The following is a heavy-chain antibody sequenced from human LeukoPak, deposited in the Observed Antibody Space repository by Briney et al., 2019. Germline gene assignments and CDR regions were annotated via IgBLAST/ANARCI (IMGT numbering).Heavy chain of an antibody. CDR1: GGSFSGYY. Sequence: PSETLSLTCAVYGGSFSGYYWSWIRQPPGKGLQWIGSCYHSGRTYYNPSLESRVTISVDTSKNQFSLRLTSLTAADTAVYYCAREPTSGSSFHTPNWFDPWGQGTLVTVSS. D-gene: IGHD1-26*01. CDR2: CYHSGRT. CDR3: AREPTSGSSFHTPNWFDP. J-gene: IGHJ5*02. V-gene: IGHV4-34*01.